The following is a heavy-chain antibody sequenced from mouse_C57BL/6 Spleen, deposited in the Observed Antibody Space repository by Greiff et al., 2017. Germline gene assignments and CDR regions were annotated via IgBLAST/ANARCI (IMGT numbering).Heavy chain of an antibody. D-gene: IGHD2-1*01. Sequence: EVKLMESGGDLVKPGGSLKLSCAASGFTFSSYGMSWVRQTPDKRLEWVATISSGGRYTYYPDSVQGRFTISRDNAKNTLYLQMSSLKSEDTAMYYCARQIWGSMVTTVFDYWGQGTTLTVSS. V-gene: IGHV5-6*01. CDR2: ISSGGRYT. J-gene: IGHJ2*01. CDR1: GFTFSSYG. CDR3: ARQIWGSMVTTVFDY.